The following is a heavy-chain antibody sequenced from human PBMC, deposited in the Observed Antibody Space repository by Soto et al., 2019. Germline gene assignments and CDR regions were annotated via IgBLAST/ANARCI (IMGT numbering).Heavy chain of an antibody. CDR3: ARQRQYYYGSGSYPAVDY. V-gene: IGHV5-51*01. J-gene: IGHJ4*02. CDR1: GYSFTSYW. Sequence: GESLKISCKGSGYSFTSYWIGWVRQMPGKGLEWMGIIYPGDSDTRYSPSFQGQVTISADKSISTAYLQWSSLKASDTAMYYCARQRQYYYGSGSYPAVDYWGQGTLVTVSS. D-gene: IGHD3-10*01. CDR2: IYPGDSDT.